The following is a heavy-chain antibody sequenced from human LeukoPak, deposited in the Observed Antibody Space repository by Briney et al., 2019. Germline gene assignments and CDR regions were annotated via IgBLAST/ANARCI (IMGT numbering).Heavy chain of an antibody. D-gene: IGHD2-8*02. CDR2: ISWNSGSI. CDR1: GFTFDDYA. V-gene: IGHV3-9*01. CDR3: AKAGGQRPYSWFDP. J-gene: IGHJ5*02. Sequence: PGGSLRLSCAASGFTFDDYAMHWVRQAPGKGLEWVSGISWNSGSIGYADSVKGRFTISRDNAKNSLYLQMNSLRAEDTALYYCAKAGGQRPYSWFDPWGQGTLVTVSS.